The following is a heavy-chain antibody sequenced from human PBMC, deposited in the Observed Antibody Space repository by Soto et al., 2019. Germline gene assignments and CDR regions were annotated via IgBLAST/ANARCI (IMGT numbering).Heavy chain of an antibody. D-gene: IGHD3-10*01. CDR2: MNPNSGNT. CDR3: ARGLKLWFGQLGFDS. J-gene: IGHJ4*02. Sequence: ASVTVSCKASGYTFTSYDMNWVRQATGQGLEWMGWMNPNSGNTGYTQKFQGRVTLTRNTSISTAYLELSSLSSEDTAVYYCARGLKLWFGQLGFDSWGQGTRVTVSS. V-gene: IGHV1-8*01. CDR1: GYTFTSYD.